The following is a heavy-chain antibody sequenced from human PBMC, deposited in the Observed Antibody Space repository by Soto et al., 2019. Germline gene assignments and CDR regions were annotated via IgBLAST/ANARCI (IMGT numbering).Heavy chain of an antibody. CDR1: GGSISSGGYS. CDR2: IYHSGST. CDR3: AKVSGSYYYGMDV. J-gene: IGHJ6*02. V-gene: IGHV4-4*02. D-gene: IGHD1-26*01. Sequence: PSETLSPTYAVSGGSISSGGYSWSWVRQPPGKGLEWMGEIYHSGSTNYNPSLKSRVTISVDKSKNQFSLKLSSVTAADTAVYYCAKVSGSYYYGMDVWGQGTTVTVSS.